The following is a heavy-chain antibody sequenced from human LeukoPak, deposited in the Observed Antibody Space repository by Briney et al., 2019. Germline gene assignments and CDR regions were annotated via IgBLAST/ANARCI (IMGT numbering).Heavy chain of an antibody. Sequence: ASVTVSCKASGYTFTSYYMHWVRQAPGQGLEWMGIINPSGGSTSYAQKFQGRVTMTRDTSTSTVYMELSSLRSEDTAVYYCARGIGGSYYVGYYFDYWGQGTLVTVSS. CDR3: ARGIGGSYYVGYYFDY. V-gene: IGHV1-46*01. J-gene: IGHJ4*02. CDR2: INPSGGST. D-gene: IGHD1-26*01. CDR1: GYTFTSYY.